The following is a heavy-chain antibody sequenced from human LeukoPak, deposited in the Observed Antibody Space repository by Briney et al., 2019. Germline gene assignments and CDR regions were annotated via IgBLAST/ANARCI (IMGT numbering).Heavy chain of an antibody. J-gene: IGHJ4*02. D-gene: IGHD6-19*01. CDR3: ARDPSGSGWSLSD. V-gene: IGHV3-33*08. CDR1: GFTFSSYA. Sequence: GGSLRLSCAASGFTFSSYAMHWVRQAPGKGLEWVAFIWSDGSNDHYADSVKGRFTISRDNSKNTVCLQMNSLRVEDTAVYYCARDPSGSGWSLSDWGQGTPVTVSS. CDR2: IWSDGSND.